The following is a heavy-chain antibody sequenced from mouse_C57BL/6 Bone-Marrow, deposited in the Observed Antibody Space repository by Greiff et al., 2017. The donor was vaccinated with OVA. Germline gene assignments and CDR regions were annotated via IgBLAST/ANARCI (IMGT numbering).Heavy chain of an antibody. V-gene: IGHV5-17*01. CDR1: GFTFSDYG. CDR3: ARINDWYFDV. Sequence: EVQRVESGGGLVKPGASLKLSCAASGFTFSDYGMHWVRQAPGKGLEWVAYISRGSSAIYYADTVKGRSTISRDNAKNTLYLQMTSLRSEDTAMYYCARINDWYFDVWGTGNRVTVSA. CDR2: ISRGSSAI. J-gene: IGHJ1*03.